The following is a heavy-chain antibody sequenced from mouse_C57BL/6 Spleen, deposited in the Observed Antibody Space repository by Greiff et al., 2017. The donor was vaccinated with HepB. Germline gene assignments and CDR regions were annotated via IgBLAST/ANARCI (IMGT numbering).Heavy chain of an antibody. Sequence: QVQLQQPGAELVKPGASVKLSCKASGYTFPSYWMQWVKQRPGQGLEWIGEIDPSDSYTNYNQKFKGKATLTVDTSSSTAYMQLSSLTSEDSAVYYCARSDYGSSYVRFAYWGQGTLVTVSA. V-gene: IGHV1-50*01. CDR3: ARSDYGSSYVRFAY. CDR2: IDPSDSYT. CDR1: GYTFPSYW. D-gene: IGHD1-1*01. J-gene: IGHJ3*01.